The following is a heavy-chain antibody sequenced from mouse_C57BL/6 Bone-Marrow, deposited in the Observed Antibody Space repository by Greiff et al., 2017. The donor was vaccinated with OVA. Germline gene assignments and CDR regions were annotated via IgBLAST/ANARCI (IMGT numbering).Heavy chain of an antibody. CDR1: GYTFTDYY. D-gene: IGHD1-1*01. CDR3: ARGEYYYGSSPYYFDY. J-gene: IGHJ2*01. CDR2: IYPGSGNT. Sequence: QVQLQQSGAELVRPGASVKLSCKASGYTFTDYYINWVKQRPGQGLEWIARIYPGSGNTYYNEKFKGKATLTAEKSSSTAYMQLSSLTSEDSAVYFCARGEYYYGSSPYYFDYWGQGTTLTVSS. V-gene: IGHV1-76*01.